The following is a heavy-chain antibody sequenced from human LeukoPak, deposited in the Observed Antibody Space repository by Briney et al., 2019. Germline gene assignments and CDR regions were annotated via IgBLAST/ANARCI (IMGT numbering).Heavy chain of an antibody. J-gene: IGHJ4*02. D-gene: IGHD2-15*01. V-gene: IGHV1-8*01. CDR2: MNPNSGNT. CDR3: ARVMGTRYCSGGSCCSSGY. CDR1: GYTFTSYD. Sequence: ASVKVSCKASGYTFTSYDINWVRQATGQGLEWMGWMNPNSGNTGYAQKFQGRVTMTRNTSISTAYMELSSLRSEDTAVYYCARVMGTRYCSGGSCCSSGYWGQGTLVTVSS.